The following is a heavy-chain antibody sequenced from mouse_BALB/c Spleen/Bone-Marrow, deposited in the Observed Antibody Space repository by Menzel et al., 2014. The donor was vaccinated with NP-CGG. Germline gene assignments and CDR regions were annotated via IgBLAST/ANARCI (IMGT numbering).Heavy chain of an antibody. V-gene: IGHV1S137*01. D-gene: IGHD2-14*01. CDR1: GYTFTDYA. Sequence: QVQLQQPGAELVRPGVSVKISRKSSGYTFTDYAIHWVKQSHAKSLEWIGLISGYYGDAIYNQKFKGKATMTVDKSSSTAYMDLARLTSEDSAIYYCARSGKVRNAMDYWGQGTSVTVSS. J-gene: IGHJ4*01. CDR2: ISGYYGDA. CDR3: ARSGKVRNAMDY.